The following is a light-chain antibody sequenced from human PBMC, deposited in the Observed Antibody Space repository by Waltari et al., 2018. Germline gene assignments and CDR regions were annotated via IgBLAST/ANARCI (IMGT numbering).Light chain of an antibody. CDR2: KNN. J-gene: IGLJ2*01. CDR3: AVWDDSLSGFVL. CDR1: SSNLGSNY. Sequence: QSVLTQQPSTSGTPGQRVTISCSGSSSNLGSNYVYWYQHRPGTAPKLLIYKNNQRPSGVPDRFSGSRSGTSASLAISGLRSEDEADYFCAVWDDSLSGFVLFGGGTKLTV. V-gene: IGLV1-47*01.